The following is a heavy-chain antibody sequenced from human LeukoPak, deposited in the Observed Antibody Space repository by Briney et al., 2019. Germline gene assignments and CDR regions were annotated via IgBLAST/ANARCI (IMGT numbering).Heavy chain of an antibody. CDR3: ARDLGYCGGDCHRADAFDI. CDR2: IYHSGST. J-gene: IGHJ3*02. Sequence: PSETLSLTCAVSGYSISSGYYWGWIRQPPGKGLEWIGSIYHSGSTHYNPSLKSRVTISVDTSKNQFSLKLSSVTAADTAVYYCARDLGYCGGDCHRADAFDIWGQGTMVTVSS. CDR1: GYSISSGYY. D-gene: IGHD2-21*02. V-gene: IGHV4-38-2*02.